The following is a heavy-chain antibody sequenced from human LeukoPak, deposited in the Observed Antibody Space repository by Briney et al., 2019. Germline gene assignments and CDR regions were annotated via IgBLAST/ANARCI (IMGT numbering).Heavy chain of an antibody. CDR3: TTDRGDILTGYYPY. CDR2: IYSDGST. D-gene: IGHD3-9*01. CDR1: GFTVSNNC. J-gene: IGHJ4*02. V-gene: IGHV3-53*01. Sequence: GGSLRLSCAASGFTVSNNCMSWVRQAPGKGLEWVSVIYSDGSTYYANSVKGRFTISRDNSKNTLNLQMNSLKTEDTAVYYCTTDRGDILTGYYPYWGQGTLVTVSS.